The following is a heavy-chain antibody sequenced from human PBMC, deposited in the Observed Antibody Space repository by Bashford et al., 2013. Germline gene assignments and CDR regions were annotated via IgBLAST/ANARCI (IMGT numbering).Heavy chain of an antibody. D-gene: IGHD3-16*02. CDR3: ARRTPHYREGIDY. CDR1: GFSFGNFW. V-gene: IGHV3-7*01. CDR2: IWHDGSYR. J-gene: IGHJ4*02. Sequence: GGPLRLSCEASGFSFGNFWMTWVRQAPGKGLEWVANIWHDGSYRYYVDSVKGRFSISRDNARNSLFLQMNSLGVEDTAVYYCARRTPHYREGIDYWGRGILVTVSS.